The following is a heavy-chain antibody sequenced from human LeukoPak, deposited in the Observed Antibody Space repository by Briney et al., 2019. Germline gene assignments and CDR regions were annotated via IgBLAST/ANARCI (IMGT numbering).Heavy chain of an antibody. V-gene: IGHV3-21*01. CDR1: GLSFSAYN. CDR2: ISSGSSYL. J-gene: IGHJ5*02. D-gene: IGHD3-10*01. CDR3: ARVRYFGTNWFDP. Sequence: RPGGSLRLSCAASGLSFSAYNMNWVRQAPGKGLEWVSSISSGSSYLYYGDSVKGRFTVSRDNAKNSLYLQMNSLRAEDTAVYYCARVRYFGTNWFDPGGQGTLVIVSS.